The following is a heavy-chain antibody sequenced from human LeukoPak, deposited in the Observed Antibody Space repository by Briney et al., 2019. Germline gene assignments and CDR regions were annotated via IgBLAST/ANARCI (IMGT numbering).Heavy chain of an antibody. V-gene: IGHV3-13*01. CDR2: IGTAGDT. J-gene: IGHJ4*02. Sequence: GGSLRLSCAASGFTFSSYDMHWVRQATGKGLEWVSAIGTAGDTYYPGSVKGRFTISRENAKNTLYLQMNSLRAEDTAVYYCASPTEYYYDSSGYPIYFDYWGQGTLVTVSS. CDR3: ASPTEYYYDSSGYPIYFDY. CDR1: GFTFSSYD. D-gene: IGHD3-22*01.